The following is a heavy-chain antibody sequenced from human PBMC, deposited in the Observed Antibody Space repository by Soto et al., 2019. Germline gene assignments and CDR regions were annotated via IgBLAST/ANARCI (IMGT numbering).Heavy chain of an antibody. D-gene: IGHD2-2*01. CDR1: GGSISSYY. V-gene: IGHV4-59*01. CDR2: IYYSGST. J-gene: IGHJ6*02. Sequence: SETLSLTCTVSGGSISSYYWSWIRQPPGKGLEWIGDIYYSGSTNYNPSLKSRVTISVDTSKNQFSLKLSSVTAADTAVYYCARSLGYCSSTSCKRRYYYYGMDVWGQGTTVTVSS. CDR3: ARSLGYCSSTSCKRRYYYYGMDV.